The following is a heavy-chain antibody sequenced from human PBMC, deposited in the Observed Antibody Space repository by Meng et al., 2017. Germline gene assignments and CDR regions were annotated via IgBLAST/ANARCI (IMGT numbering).Heavy chain of an antibody. CDR1: GSTFSSYW. Sequence: GESLKISCAASGSTFSSYWMSWVRQAPGKGLEWVANIKQDGSEKYYVDSVKGRFTISRDNAKNSLYLQMNSLRAEDTAVYYCARGGPVLLWFGELFPNWFDPWGQGTLVTVSS. D-gene: IGHD3-10*01. CDR2: IKQDGSEK. J-gene: IGHJ5*02. CDR3: ARGGPVLLWFGELFPNWFDP. V-gene: IGHV3-7*01.